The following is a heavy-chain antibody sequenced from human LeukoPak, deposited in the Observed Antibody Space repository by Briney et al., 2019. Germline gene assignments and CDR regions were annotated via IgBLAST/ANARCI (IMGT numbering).Heavy chain of an antibody. D-gene: IGHD5-18*01. V-gene: IGHV3-30*18. CDR3: AKSDADTAPPADY. J-gene: IGHJ4*02. CDR1: GFSFSSYG. Sequence: GGSLRLSCAASGFSFSSYGMHWVRQAPGKGLEWVAVISYDGSNKYYADSVKGRFTISRDNSKNTLYLQMNSLRAEDTAVYYCAKSDADTAPPADYRGQGTLVTVSS. CDR2: ISYDGSNK.